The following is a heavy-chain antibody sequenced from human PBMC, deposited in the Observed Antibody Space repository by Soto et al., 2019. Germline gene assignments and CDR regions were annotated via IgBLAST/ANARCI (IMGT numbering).Heavy chain of an antibody. CDR3: ARVAEMGTVNKGCYYYMDV. Sequence: QVQLVQSGAEVKKPGSSVKVSCKASGDTFSNHTISWVRQAPGQGLEWMGRIIPILGVANYAQKFQGRVTITVDKSTSTAYMELSSLRSADTAVYYCARVAEMGTVNKGCYYYMDVLGKGTTVTVSS. J-gene: IGHJ6*03. D-gene: IGHD4-17*01. CDR2: IIPILGVA. CDR1: GDTFSNHT. V-gene: IGHV1-69*04.